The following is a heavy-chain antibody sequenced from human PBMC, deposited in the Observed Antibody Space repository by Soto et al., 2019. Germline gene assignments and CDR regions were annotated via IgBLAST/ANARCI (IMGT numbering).Heavy chain of an antibody. CDR3: AREGRISYYYYGMDV. CDR2: IRDSGST. Sequence: PSETLSLTCAVSCGSFNDYYWIWIRQPPGKGLEWIGDIRDSGSTNYNPSLKSRVTISVDTSKKQFSLKLTSVTAADTAVYYCAREGRISYYYYGMDVWGQGTTVTVSS. CDR1: CGSFNDYY. D-gene: IGHD2-21*01. V-gene: IGHV4-34*01. J-gene: IGHJ6*02.